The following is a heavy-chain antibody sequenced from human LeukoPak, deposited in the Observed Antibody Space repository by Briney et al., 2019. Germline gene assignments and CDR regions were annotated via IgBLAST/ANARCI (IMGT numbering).Heavy chain of an antibody. V-gene: IGHV3-48*03. CDR3: VRDHYYSFDY. Sequence: PGGSLRLSCAASGFTSSAYEMNWVRQAPGKGLEWISYITSSGSTIYYADSVKGRFTISRDNAKNSLYLQMNSLRDEDTAVYYCVRDHYYSFDYWGQGTLVTVSS. D-gene: IGHD2/OR15-2a*01. J-gene: IGHJ4*02. CDR1: GFTSSAYE. CDR2: ITSSGSTI.